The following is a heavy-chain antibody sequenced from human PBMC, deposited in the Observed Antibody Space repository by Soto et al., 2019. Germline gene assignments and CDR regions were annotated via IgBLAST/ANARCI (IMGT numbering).Heavy chain of an antibody. J-gene: IGHJ5*01. V-gene: IGHV1-69*13. CDR3: ARAPGGAAGLLAAAGKDWFDA. CDR2: IIPIFGTA. Sequence: SVKVSCQASGGTFSSYAIRWVRQAPGQGLEWMGGIIPIFGTANYAQKFQGRVTIPADESTSTASMELSSLRSEDTAVYYCARAPGGAAGLLAAAGKDWFDAWGQGTMVTVSS. D-gene: IGHD6-13*01. CDR1: GGTFSSYA.